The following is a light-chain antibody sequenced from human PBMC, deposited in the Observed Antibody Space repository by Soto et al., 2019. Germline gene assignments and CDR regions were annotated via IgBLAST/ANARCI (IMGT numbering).Light chain of an antibody. CDR2: WAS. CDR3: QQYDNTPPIN. V-gene: IGKV4-1*01. CDR1: QSILYSSNNKNY. Sequence: DIVMTQSPDSLAVSLGERATINCKSSQSILYSSNNKNYLAWYQQKPGQPPKLLIYWASTRESGVPDRFSGSGSRTDFTLTISSLQAENVAVYYYQQYDNTPPINFSQGTKVEIK. J-gene: IGKJ2*01.